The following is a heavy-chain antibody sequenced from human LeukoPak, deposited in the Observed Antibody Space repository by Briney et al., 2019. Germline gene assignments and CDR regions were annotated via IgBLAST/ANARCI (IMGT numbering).Heavy chain of an antibody. CDR1: GFTFKNYG. J-gene: IGHJ3*01. CDR3: ARESGWGLPHAFDF. CDR2: ISYDGSKI. D-gene: IGHD3-3*01. Sequence: GRSLRLSCAASGFTFKNYGMHWVRQAPGKGLEWVTLISYDGSKIYYADSVKGRFTISRDNSKNTLYLQMNILRAEDTAVYYCARESGWGLPHAFDFWGQGTMVTVSS. V-gene: IGHV3-30*03.